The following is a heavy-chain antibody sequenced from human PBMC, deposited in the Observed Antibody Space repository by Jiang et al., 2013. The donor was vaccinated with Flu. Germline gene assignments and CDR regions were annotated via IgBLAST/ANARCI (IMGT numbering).Heavy chain of an antibody. CDR3: ARVTRGHPYYFDY. J-gene: IGHJ4*02. Sequence: ARLLKPSETLSLTCAVYGGSFSGYYWSWIRQPPGKGLEWIGEINHSGSTNYNPSLKSRVTISVDTSKNQFSLKLSSVTAADTAVYYCARVTRGHPYYFDYWGQGTLVTVSS. CDR1: GGSFSGYY. D-gene: IGHD2-15*01. CDR2: INHSGST. V-gene: IGHV4-34*01.